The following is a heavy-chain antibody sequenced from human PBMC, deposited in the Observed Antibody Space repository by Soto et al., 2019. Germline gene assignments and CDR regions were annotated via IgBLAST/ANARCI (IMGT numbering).Heavy chain of an antibody. CDR2: SSNSGTFT. Sequence: GGSLRLSCAASGFSISDHYMSWIRQAPGKGLEWVSYSSNSGTFTKYADSVKGRFSISRDNAKNSLYLEINSLRGEDTAIYYCVRSSDNYNVLDYWGQGTPVTVSS. CDR1: GFSISDHY. V-gene: IGHV3-11*03. J-gene: IGHJ4*02. D-gene: IGHD3-10*02. CDR3: VRSSDNYNVLDY.